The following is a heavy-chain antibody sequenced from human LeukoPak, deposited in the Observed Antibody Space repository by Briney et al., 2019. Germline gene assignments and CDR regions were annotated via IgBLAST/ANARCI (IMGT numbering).Heavy chain of an antibody. J-gene: IGHJ1*01. V-gene: IGHV3-33*01. CDR3: TREDCSGATCYGEGGHFQR. D-gene: IGHD2-15*01. Sequence: GGSLRLSCAASGFTFSNYGMHWVRQAPGKGLEWVAVIWYDGSNKYYADSVKGRFTISRDNSKNTVYLQMNSLRAEDTAVYFCTREDCSGATCYGEGGHFQRWGQGTLVTVSS. CDR2: IWYDGSNK. CDR1: GFTFSNYG.